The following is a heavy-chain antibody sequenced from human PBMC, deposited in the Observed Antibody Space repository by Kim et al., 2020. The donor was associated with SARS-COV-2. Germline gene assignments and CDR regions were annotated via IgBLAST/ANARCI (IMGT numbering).Heavy chain of an antibody. V-gene: IGHV7-4-1*02. CDR2: IDTNTGNT. CDR3: ASLTEGAFDI. CDR1: GYTFTSHT. Sequence: ASVKVSCKASGYTFTSHTMNWVRQAPGQGLEWMGWIDTNTGNTTYTQGFTGRFVFSVDTSFSTAYLQISSLKAEDTAVYYCASLTEGAFDIWCQGTMVTVSS. J-gene: IGHJ3*02. D-gene: IGHD1-20*01.